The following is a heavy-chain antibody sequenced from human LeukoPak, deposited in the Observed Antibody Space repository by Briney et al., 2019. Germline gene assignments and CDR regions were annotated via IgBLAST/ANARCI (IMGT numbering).Heavy chain of an antibody. CDR1: GGSVSSYY. Sequence: PSETLSLTCSVSGGSVSSYYWNWIRQPQGQGLEWSGFFYHSGGTHYNPSLKSRVTISLDTSKSQVSLNLNSVTAADTAVYYCARGYSSGWNGRVAFDPWGQGTLVTVSS. J-gene: IGHJ5*02. CDR2: FYHSGGT. D-gene: IGHD6-19*01. CDR3: ARGYSSGWNGRVAFDP. V-gene: IGHV4-59*02.